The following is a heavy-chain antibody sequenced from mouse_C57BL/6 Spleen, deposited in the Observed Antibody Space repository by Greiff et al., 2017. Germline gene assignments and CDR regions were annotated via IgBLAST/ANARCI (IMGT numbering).Heavy chain of an antibody. CDR2: INPSNGGT. V-gene: IGHV1-53*01. CDR1: GYTFTSYW. Sequence: QVQLQQPGTELVKPGASVKLSCKASGYTFTSYWMHWVKQRPGQGLEWIGNINPSNGGTKYNEKFKSKATLTVDKSSSTAYMQLSSLTSEDSSVYYCAREGLRRYAMDYWGQGTSVTVAA. D-gene: IGHD2-4*01. J-gene: IGHJ4*01. CDR3: AREGLRRYAMDY.